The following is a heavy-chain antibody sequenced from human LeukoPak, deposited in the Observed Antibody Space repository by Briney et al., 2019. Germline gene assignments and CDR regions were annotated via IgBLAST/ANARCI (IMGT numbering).Heavy chain of an antibody. CDR1: GYTFTNYW. V-gene: IGHV5-51*01. Sequence: GESLKISCKGSGYTFTNYWIGWVRQMPGKGLEWMGIIYPGDSGTRYSPSFQGQVTISADKSISTAYLQWSSLKASDTAMYYCARVPDSSGWNYFDYWGQGTLVTVSS. CDR2: IYPGDSGT. CDR3: ARVPDSSGWNYFDY. D-gene: IGHD3-22*01. J-gene: IGHJ4*02.